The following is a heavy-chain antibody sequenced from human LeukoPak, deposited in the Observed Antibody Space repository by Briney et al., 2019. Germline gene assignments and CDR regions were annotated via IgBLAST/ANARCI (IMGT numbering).Heavy chain of an antibody. J-gene: IGHJ6*02. CDR3: TRKDV. CDR1: GYTFTDYY. V-gene: IGHV1-2*02. CDR2: INANSGAT. Sequence: AASAKVSCMASGYTFTDYYLHWVRQAPGQGLEWMVWINANSGATTYAQKFQGRDTMTRDTSISTAYTELSSLRSDDDTAVFYCTRKDVWGQGTMVTVSS.